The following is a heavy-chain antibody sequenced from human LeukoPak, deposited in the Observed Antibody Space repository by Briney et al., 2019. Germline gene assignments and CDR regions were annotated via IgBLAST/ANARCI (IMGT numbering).Heavy chain of an antibody. CDR1: GFTFSSYS. CDR2: IGNSGDNT. J-gene: IGHJ4*02. CDR3: ERRLGYCSRTSCYVAPFDY. D-gene: IGHD2-2*01. Sequence: GGSLRLSCAAAGFTFSSYSMSWVRQAPGKGLEWVSAIGNSGDNTYYADSVKGRFTISRDNSKNTLYLQMNSLRAEHTAIYHCERRLGYCSRTSCYVAPFDYWGQGTLVTVSS. V-gene: IGHV3-23*01.